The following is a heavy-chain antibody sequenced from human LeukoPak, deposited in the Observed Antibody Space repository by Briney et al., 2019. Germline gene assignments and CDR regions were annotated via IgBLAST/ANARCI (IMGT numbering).Heavy chain of an antibody. D-gene: IGHD4-11*01. V-gene: IGHV3-21*01. CDR3: TRVEETATTAAIIRKYSYYYYYMDV. J-gene: IGHJ6*03. CDR1: GFTFSSYS. CDR2: ISSSSSYI. Sequence: GGSLRLSCAASGFTFSSYSMNWVRQAPGKGLEWVSCISSSSSYIYNADSVKGRFTISRDNAKNSLYLQMSSLRAEDTAVYYCTRVEETATTAAIIRKYSYYYYYMDVWGKGNTVTVSS.